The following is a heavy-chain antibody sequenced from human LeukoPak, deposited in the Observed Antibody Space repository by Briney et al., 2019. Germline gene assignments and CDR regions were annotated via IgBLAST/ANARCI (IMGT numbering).Heavy chain of an antibody. CDR2: IYYSGST. D-gene: IGHD5-24*01. J-gene: IGHJ4*02. CDR3: ARHGDGYNFFDY. Sequence: SETLSLTCTVSGGSISSYHWSWIRQPPGKGLEWIGYIYYSGSTNYNPSLKSRVTISVDTSKNQFSLKLSSVTAADTAVYYCARHGDGYNFFDYWGQGTLVTVSS. V-gene: IGHV4-59*08. CDR1: GGSISSYH.